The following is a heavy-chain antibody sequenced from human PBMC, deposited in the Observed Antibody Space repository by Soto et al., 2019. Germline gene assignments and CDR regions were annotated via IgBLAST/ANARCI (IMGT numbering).Heavy chain of an antibody. CDR1: GFTFSSYA. J-gene: IGHJ3*02. V-gene: IGHV3-23*01. CDR3: AKGSIAVAGDAFDI. D-gene: IGHD6-19*01. Sequence: GGSLRLSCAASGFTFSSYAMSWVHQAPGKGLEWVSDISGSSSNTYYADSVKGRFTISRDNSKNSLYLQMNSLRAEDTAVYYCAKGSIAVAGDAFDIWGQGTMVTVSS. CDR2: ISGSSSNT.